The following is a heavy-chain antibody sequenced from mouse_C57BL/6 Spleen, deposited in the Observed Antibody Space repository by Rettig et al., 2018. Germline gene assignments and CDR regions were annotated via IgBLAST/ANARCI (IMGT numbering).Heavy chain of an antibody. CDR2: IYPGSDNT. CDR1: GYSFTSYY. J-gene: IGHJ4*01. D-gene: IGHD2-5*01. V-gene: IGHV1-66*01. Sequence: QVQLQQSGPELVKPGASVKISCKASGYSFTSYYIHWVKQRPGQGLEWIGWIYPGSDNTEHNEKFKGKATLTADTASSTAYMQLSSLTSEDSAVYYCVRGGYYSNPGALDHWGQGTSVTVSS. CDR3: VRGGYYSNPGALDH.